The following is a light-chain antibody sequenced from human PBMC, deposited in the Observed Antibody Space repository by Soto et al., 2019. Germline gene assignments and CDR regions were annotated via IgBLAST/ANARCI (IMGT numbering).Light chain of an antibody. CDR3: QSCDNSLSGVV. Sequence: QSVLTQPPSVSGAPGQRIIISCTGSSSNIGAGFDVHWYQHLPGTAPKLLVYDNDNRPSGLPARFSDSRSGTSASLAITSLQADDEADYYCQSCDNSLSGVVFGGGTQLTVL. V-gene: IGLV1-40*01. CDR1: SSNIGAGFD. CDR2: DND. J-gene: IGLJ2*01.